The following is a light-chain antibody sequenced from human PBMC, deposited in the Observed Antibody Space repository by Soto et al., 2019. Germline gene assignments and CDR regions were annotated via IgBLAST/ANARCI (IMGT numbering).Light chain of an antibody. CDR3: QQYNSYST. V-gene: IGKV1-5*01. CDR2: DSS. Sequence: DVRMTQSPSTVSASVGDRVTITCRASQSISSWLAWYQQEPGRAPKLLIYDSSSLESGVPSRFSGSGSGTEFTLTISSLQPDDFATYYCQQYNSYSTFGQGTKVDI. CDR1: QSISSW. J-gene: IGKJ1*01.